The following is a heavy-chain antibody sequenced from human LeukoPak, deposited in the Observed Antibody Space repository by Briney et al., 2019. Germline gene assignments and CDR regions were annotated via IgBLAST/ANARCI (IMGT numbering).Heavy chain of an antibody. V-gene: IGHV3-48*03. CDR3: ARILGNNYYYYYVDV. Sequence: PGGSLRLSCAVSGFTFSDYEMTWVRQAPGKGLEWISFITSSGATKYYADSVRGRFAISRDNANNSLYLLVDSLRADDTAVYFCARILGNNYYYYYVDVWGKGTTVTVSS. CDR1: GFTFSDYE. J-gene: IGHJ6*03. CDR2: ITSSGATK.